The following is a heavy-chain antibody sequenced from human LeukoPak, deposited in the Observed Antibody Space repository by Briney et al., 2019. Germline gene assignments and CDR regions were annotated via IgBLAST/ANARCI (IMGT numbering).Heavy chain of an antibody. J-gene: IGHJ4*02. V-gene: IGHV3-21*01. CDR1: GFTFSNYG. D-gene: IGHD5-18*01. CDR2: ISGTGGTT. Sequence: GGSLRLSCAASGFTFSNYGMNWVRQAPGKGLEWVSRISGTGGTTFYADSVKGRFAISRDNAKNSLYLQMNSLRAEDTAVYYCARDCTGYSYGYNYFDYWGQGTLVTVSS. CDR3: ARDCTGYSYGYNYFDY.